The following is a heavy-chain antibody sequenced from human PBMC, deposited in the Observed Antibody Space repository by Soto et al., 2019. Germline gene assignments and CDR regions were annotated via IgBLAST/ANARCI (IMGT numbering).Heavy chain of an antibody. V-gene: IGHV3-7*04. Sequence: GGSLRLSCAASGFTFSNYWMSWVRQAPGKGLEWVANIKEDGSEIYFVDSVKGRFTISRDNAKNSLYLQMNSLRAEDTAVYYCARGTPYCTSTSCSPSYSYGMDVWGQGTTVTVSS. CDR1: GFTFSNYW. J-gene: IGHJ6*02. CDR3: ARGTPYCTSTSCSPSYSYGMDV. D-gene: IGHD2-2*01. CDR2: IKEDGSEI.